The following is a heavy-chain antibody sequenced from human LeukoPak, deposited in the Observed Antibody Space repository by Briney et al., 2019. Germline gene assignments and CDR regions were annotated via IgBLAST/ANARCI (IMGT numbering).Heavy chain of an antibody. J-gene: IGHJ4*02. D-gene: IGHD1-26*01. CDR3: GRGAGGSYYLDY. Sequence: GGSLRLSCAASGFTFSSYWMHWVRQAPGKGLVWVSRINFDGSTTNYADSVKGRFTISRDNAKNTLYLQMNSLRAEDTAVYYCGRGAGGSYYLDYWGQGAQVTVSS. CDR1: GFTFSSYW. CDR2: INFDGSTT. V-gene: IGHV3-74*01.